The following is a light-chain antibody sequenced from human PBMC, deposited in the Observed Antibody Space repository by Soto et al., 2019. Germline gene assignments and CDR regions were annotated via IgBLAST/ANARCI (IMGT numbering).Light chain of an antibody. CDR3: QQYDNSYT. Sequence: EIVLTQSPGTLSLSPGERATLSCRASQSVSSNYLAWYQQKPGQAPRLLIYGASNRATGIPDRFSGSGSGADFTLTINRLEPEDFAVYYCQQYDNSYTFGQGTKLEIK. CDR1: QSVSSNY. V-gene: IGKV3-20*01. J-gene: IGKJ2*01. CDR2: GAS.